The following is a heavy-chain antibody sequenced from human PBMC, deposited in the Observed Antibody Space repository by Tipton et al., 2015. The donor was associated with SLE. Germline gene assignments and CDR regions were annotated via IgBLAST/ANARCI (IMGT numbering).Heavy chain of an antibody. D-gene: IGHD3-16*01. CDR3: ARAIGANYFNF. Sequence: TLSLTCSVSSYSIYNGFYWGWIRQSPGKGLEWIGGIYRSGTAYYNPSLKSRVTMSVDTSKIQFSLRLTSVTAADTAVYYCARAIGANYFNFWGQGTLVTVSS. V-gene: IGHV4-38-2*02. CDR2: IYRSGTA. J-gene: IGHJ4*02. CDR1: SYSIYNGFY.